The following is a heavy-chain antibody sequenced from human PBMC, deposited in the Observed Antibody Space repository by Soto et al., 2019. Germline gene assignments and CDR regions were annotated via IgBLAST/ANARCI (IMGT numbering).Heavy chain of an antibody. CDR1: GFTFSSYE. D-gene: IGHD3-3*01. J-gene: IGHJ6*02. CDR3: ARAYSTLYGMDF. Sequence: PGGSLRLSCAASGFTFSSYEMNWVRQAPGKGLEWVSYISSSGSTIYYADSVKGRFTISRDNAKNSLYLQMNSLRAEDTAVYYCARAYSTLYGMDFWGQGTTVTVSS. CDR2: ISSSGSTI. V-gene: IGHV3-48*03.